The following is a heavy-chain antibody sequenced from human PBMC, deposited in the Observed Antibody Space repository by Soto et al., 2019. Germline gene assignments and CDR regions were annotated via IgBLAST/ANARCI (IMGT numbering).Heavy chain of an antibody. D-gene: IGHD2-2*01. J-gene: IGHJ3*02. Sequence: QVQLVQSGGGVVQPGRSLRLSCAASGFTFSSYVTHWVRQAPGKGLEWVAAISHDGSNKYYADFVKGRFTISRDNSKNTLYLQMNSLRTEDTAVYYCAKGGPDCARTTCYLLVAFDIWGQGTMVTVSS. V-gene: IGHV3-30*18. CDR2: ISHDGSNK. CDR1: GFTFSSYV. CDR3: AKGGPDCARTTCYLLVAFDI.